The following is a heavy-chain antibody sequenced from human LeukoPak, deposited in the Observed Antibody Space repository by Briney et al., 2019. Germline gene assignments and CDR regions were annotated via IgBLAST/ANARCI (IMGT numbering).Heavy chain of an antibody. V-gene: IGHV3-23*01. CDR1: GFTFSSYA. D-gene: IGHD3-10*01. Sequence: GGSLRLSCAASGFTFSSYAMSWVRQAPGKGLEWVSAISGSGGSTYYADSVKGRFTISRDNSKNTLYLQMNSLRAEDTAVYYCAKDDKGSYGSGSYYNVPEYFQHWGRAPWSPSPQ. CDR2: ISGSGGST. J-gene: IGHJ1*01. CDR3: AKDDKGSYGSGSYYNVPEYFQH.